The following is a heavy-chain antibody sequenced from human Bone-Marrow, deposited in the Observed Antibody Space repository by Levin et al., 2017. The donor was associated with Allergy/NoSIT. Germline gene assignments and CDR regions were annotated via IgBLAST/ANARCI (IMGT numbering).Heavy chain of an antibody. Sequence: SQTLSLTCTVSGASITSRSSYWGWIRQPPGKGLEWIGSRFYSGSTYYSPSLRSRVTISADTSKNQFSLMLTPVTAADTAVYYCVTPGDDYESSGTFDWWGQGILVTVSS. V-gene: IGHV4-39*07. J-gene: IGHJ4*02. CDR2: RFYSGST. D-gene: IGHD3-22*01. CDR1: GASITSRSSY. CDR3: VTPGDDYESSGTFDW.